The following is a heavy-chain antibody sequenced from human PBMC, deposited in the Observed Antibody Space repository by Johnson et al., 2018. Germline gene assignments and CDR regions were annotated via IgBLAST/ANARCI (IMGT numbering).Heavy chain of an antibody. CDR2: IRSKAYGGTT. D-gene: IGHD3-22*01. CDR3: TSWDYDSSGYYSAPFDI. Sequence: VQLVESGGGLVKPGRSLRLSCTASGFTFGDYAMSWFRQAPGKGLEWVGFIRSKAYGGTTEYAASVKGRFTIPRDDSKSIAYLQMNSLKTEDTAVFYCTSWDYDSSGYYSAPFDIWGQGTMVTVSS. CDR1: GFTFGDYA. J-gene: IGHJ3*02. V-gene: IGHV3-49*05.